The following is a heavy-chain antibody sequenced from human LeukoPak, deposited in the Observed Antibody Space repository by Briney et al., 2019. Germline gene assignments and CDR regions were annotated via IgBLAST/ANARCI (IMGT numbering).Heavy chain of an antibody. V-gene: IGHV1-8*01. CDR2: INPNSDNT. J-gene: IGHJ4*02. D-gene: IGHD6-19*01. CDR3: ARGDGAVAGNDY. Sequence: ASVKVSCKASGYTFTSYDINWARQATRQALEYMGWINPNSDNTGYAQKFQDRVTMTRNTSISTAYMELSSLRSEDTAVYYCARGDGAVAGNDYWGQGTLATVSS. CDR1: GYTFTSYD.